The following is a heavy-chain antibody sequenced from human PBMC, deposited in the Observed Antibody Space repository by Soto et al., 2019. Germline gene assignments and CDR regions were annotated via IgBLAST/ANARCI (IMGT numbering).Heavy chain of an antibody. CDR3: ARDRRGHYDILTGYYATPDY. V-gene: IGHV3-30-3*01. CDR1: GFTFSSYA. CDR2: ISYDGSNK. Sequence: ESGGGVVQPGRSLRLSCAASGFTFSSYAMHWVRQAPGKGLEWVAVISYDGSNKYYADSVKGRFTISRDNSKNTLYLQMNSLRAEDTAVYYCARDRRGHYDILTGYYATPDYWGQGTLVTVSS. J-gene: IGHJ4*02. D-gene: IGHD3-9*01.